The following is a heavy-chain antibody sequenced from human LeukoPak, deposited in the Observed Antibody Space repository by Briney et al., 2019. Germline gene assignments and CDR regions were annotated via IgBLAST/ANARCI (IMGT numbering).Heavy chain of an antibody. Sequence: GGSLRLSCAASGFTFSSYAMGWVRQAPGKGLEWVSAISGSGGSTYYADSVKGRFTISRDNSKNTLYLQMNSLRAEDTAVYYCARELPQTYYYDSSGYVDYWGQGTLVTVSS. D-gene: IGHD3-22*01. V-gene: IGHV3-23*01. CDR2: ISGSGGST. CDR1: GFTFSSYA. J-gene: IGHJ4*02. CDR3: ARELPQTYYYDSSGYVDY.